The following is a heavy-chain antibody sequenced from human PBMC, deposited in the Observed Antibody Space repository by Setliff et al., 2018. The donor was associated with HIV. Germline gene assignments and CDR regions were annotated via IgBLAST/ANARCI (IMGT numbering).Heavy chain of an antibody. CDR1: GFTFSSYG. Sequence: GGSLRLSCAASGFTFSSYGMHWVRQAPGKGLEGVAVIWYDGSNKYYADSVKGRFTISRDNSKNTLYLQMNSLRAEDTAVYYCARDLDIVVVPAAPSLFYWGQGTLVTVSS. V-gene: IGHV3-33*01. CDR2: IWYDGSNK. D-gene: IGHD2-2*03. J-gene: IGHJ4*02. CDR3: ARDLDIVVVPAAPSLFY.